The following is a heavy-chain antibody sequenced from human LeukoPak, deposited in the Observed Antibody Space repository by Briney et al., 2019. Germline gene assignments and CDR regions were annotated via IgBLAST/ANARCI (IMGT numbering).Heavy chain of an antibody. Sequence: SETLSLTCTVSGGSISSYYWSWIRQPPGKGLEWIGYIYTSGSTNYNPSLKSRVTISVDTSKNQFSLKLTSVTAADTAIYYCAREDPQTTVPEGLDVWGQGTTVTVSS. CDR3: AREDPQTTVPEGLDV. V-gene: IGHV4-59*01. D-gene: IGHD4-17*01. CDR1: GGSISSYY. J-gene: IGHJ6*02. CDR2: IYTSGST.